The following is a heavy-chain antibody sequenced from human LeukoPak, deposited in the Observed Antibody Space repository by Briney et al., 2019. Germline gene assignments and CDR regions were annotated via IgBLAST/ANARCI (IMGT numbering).Heavy chain of an antibody. CDR1: GGSISSSNYY. CDR3: ARQRGHCSDGSCYGMFDY. CDR2: IYYSGSI. J-gene: IGHJ4*02. D-gene: IGHD2-15*01. Sequence: PSETLSLTCTVSGGSISSSNYYWGWIRQPPGKGLEWIGSIYYSGSIYYNPSLKSRVTISVDTSKNQFSLKLTSVTAADTAVYYCARQRGHCSDGSCYGMFDYWGQGTLVTVSS. V-gene: IGHV4-39*01.